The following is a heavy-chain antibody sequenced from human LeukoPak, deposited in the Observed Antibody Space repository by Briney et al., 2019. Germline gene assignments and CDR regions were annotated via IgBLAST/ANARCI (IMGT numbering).Heavy chain of an antibody. V-gene: IGHV3-23*01. CDR2: ISGSGGST. D-gene: IGHD3-10*01. CDR1: GFTFSSYA. J-gene: IGHJ3*02. CDR3: ARDRQITMVRGVYTDAFDI. Sequence: GGSLRLSCAASGFTFSSYAMSWVRQAPGKGLEWVSAISGSGGSTYYADSVKGRFTISRDNSKNTLYLQMNSLRAEDTAVYYCARDRQITMVRGVYTDAFDIWGQGTMVTVSS.